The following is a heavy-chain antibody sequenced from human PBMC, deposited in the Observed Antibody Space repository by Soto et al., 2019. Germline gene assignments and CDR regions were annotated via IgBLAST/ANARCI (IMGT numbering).Heavy chain of an antibody. Sequence: PGESLKISCKLSVSSFLTYWIGWVRQMPGKGLEWMGIIYPLDSYTRYSPSFQGQVTMSVDKSSNTAFLQWSSLKASDSAMYYCGRLAPSTSFIDYWGQGTLVTVSS. D-gene: IGHD2-2*01. V-gene: IGHV5-51*01. J-gene: IGHJ4*02. CDR3: GRLAPSTSFIDY. CDR1: VSSFLTYW. CDR2: IYPLDSYT.